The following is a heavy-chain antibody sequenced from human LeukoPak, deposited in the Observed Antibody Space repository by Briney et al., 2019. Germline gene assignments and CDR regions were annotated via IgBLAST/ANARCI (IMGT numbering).Heavy chain of an antibody. Sequence: SETLSLNCIVSGDSIRYDTYQWSWIRQSAGKGLEWLGLISKSGNTNYNPSLKSRVTISLDTSKNQFSLKLTCVTAADTAVYYCARVNGDAHNKSDYWGQGTLVTVSS. CDR2: ISKSGNT. CDR1: GDSIRYDTYQ. V-gene: IGHV4-61*02. D-gene: IGHD5-24*01. CDR3: ARVNGDAHNKSDY. J-gene: IGHJ4*02.